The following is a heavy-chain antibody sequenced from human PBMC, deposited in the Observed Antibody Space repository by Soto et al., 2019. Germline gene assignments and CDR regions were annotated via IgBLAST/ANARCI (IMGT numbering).Heavy chain of an antibody. CDR1: GGAFRSYF. J-gene: IGHJ5*02. V-gene: IGHV4-59*01. CDR2: IHSSGKS. Sequence: QVRLQESGPQLVKPSATLSLTCTVSGGAFRSYFWSWIRQPPGKGLEWIGNIHSSGKSNYNPSFKSRVSMSIDPSKNQFSVRLTSVTAADTAVYFCARDDPVDPWGQGILVTVSS. CDR3: ARDDPVDP.